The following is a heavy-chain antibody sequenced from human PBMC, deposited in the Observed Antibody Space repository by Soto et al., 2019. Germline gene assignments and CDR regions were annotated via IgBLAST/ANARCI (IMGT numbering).Heavy chain of an antibody. J-gene: IGHJ4*02. CDR1: GGTFSSYA. D-gene: IGHD3-22*01. Sequence: SVKVSCKASGGTFSSYAISWVRQAPGQGLEWMGGIIPIFGTANYAQKFQGRVTITADESTSTAYMELSSLRSEDTAVYYCARDRYYYGSSGYSCDYWGQGTLVTVSS. CDR2: IIPIFGTA. CDR3: ARDRYYYGSSGYSCDY. V-gene: IGHV1-69*13.